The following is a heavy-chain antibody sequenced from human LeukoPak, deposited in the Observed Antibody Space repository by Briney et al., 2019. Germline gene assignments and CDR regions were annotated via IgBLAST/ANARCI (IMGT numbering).Heavy chain of an antibody. J-gene: IGHJ4*02. V-gene: IGHV1-18*04. CDR3: ARVGLRYFDDY. D-gene: IGHD3-9*01. CDR1: GYTFTSYG. CDR2: ISAYNGNT. Sequence: ASVKVSCKASGYTFTSYGISWVRQAPGQGLEWMGWISAYNGNTNYAQKLQGRVTMTTDTATSTAYMERRSLRSDDTAVYYWARVGLRYFDDYWGQGTLVTVSS.